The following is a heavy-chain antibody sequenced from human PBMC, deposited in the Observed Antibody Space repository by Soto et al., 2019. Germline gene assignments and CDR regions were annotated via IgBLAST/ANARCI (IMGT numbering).Heavy chain of an antibody. Sequence: QVQLVESGGGLVKPGGTLRLSCAGSGIRLSESYINWIRLTPEKGLAWISYIGDSYRHYAASVRGRFTISRDNVQNSVSLEMTNLRVDDTAISYCARRRAFGEVKAFDDWGPGTLVTVSS. CDR1: GIRLSESY. V-gene: IGHV3-11*05. CDR2: IGDSYR. J-gene: IGHJ3*01. D-gene: IGHD3-16*01. CDR3: ARRRAFGEVKAFDD.